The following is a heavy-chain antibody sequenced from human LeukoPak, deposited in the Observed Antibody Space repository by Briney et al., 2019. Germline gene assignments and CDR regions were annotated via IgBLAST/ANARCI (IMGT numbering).Heavy chain of an antibody. Sequence: GGSLRLSCAASGFTFSSYAMHWVRQAPGKGLEWVAVISYDGSNKYYADSVKGRFTISRDNSKNTLCLQMNSLRAEDTAVYYCARDGWGSKQVDYWGQGTLVTVSS. J-gene: IGHJ4*02. V-gene: IGHV3-30-3*01. CDR1: GFTFSSYA. D-gene: IGHD3-16*01. CDR3: ARDGWGSKQVDY. CDR2: ISYDGSNK.